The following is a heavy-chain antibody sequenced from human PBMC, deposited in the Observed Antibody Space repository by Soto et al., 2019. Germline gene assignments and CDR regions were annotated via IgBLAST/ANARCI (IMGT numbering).Heavy chain of an antibody. CDR2: ISSSRGST. Sequence: GGSLRLSCAASGFTFSTYAMSWVRQAPGKGLEWVSAISSSRGSTYYADSVKGRFTISRDNSKNTLYLQMNSLRAEDTAVYYCAKGIQWELPFDYWGQGPLVTAPQ. CDR1: GFTFSTYA. CDR3: AKGIQWELPFDY. D-gene: IGHD1-26*01. J-gene: IGHJ4*02. V-gene: IGHV3-23*01.